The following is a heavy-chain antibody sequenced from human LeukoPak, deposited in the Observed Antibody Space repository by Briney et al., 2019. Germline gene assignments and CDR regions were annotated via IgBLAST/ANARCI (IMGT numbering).Heavy chain of an antibody. CDR3: ARGLPGYSNTWNDH. CDR2: TNSDGSLP. D-gene: IGHD6-13*01. V-gene: IGHV3-74*01. CDR1: GLTFSRYW. Sequence: GGSLRLSCAASGLTFSRYWMHWVRQAPGKGLVWVSRTNSDGSLPSYADSVKGRFTISRDNAKNTLYLQMNSLGVEDAAIYYCARGLPGYSNTWNDHWGQGTLVTVSS. J-gene: IGHJ5*02.